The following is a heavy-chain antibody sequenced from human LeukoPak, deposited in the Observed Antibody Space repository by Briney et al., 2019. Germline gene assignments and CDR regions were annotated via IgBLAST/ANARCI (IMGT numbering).Heavy chain of an antibody. CDR3: AKDRVAAAGAGTFDY. J-gene: IGHJ4*02. D-gene: IGHD6-13*01. V-gene: IGHV3-23*01. Sequence: GGSLRLSCAASGFTYNRCAMTWVRQTPGKGLEWVSTIRGNAISTYYRDSVKGRFTISRDNSKNTLYLQMNSLRAEDTAVYYCAKDRVAAAGAGTFDYWGQGTLVTVSS. CDR1: GFTYNRCA. CDR2: IRGNAIST.